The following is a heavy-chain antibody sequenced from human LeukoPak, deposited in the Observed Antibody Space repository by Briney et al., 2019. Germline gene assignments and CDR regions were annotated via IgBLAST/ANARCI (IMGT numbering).Heavy chain of an antibody. D-gene: IGHD3-9*01. V-gene: IGHV4-39*07. Sequence: PSETLSLTCSVSGDSIDSVSYYWGWIRQAPGKGPEWIASIDYSGRTFYNPSLRSRVTISVDTSNNDFSLNLTSVTAADTAVYYCATEFYGSLSGESWFDPWGQGALVTVS. CDR1: GDSIDSVSYY. J-gene: IGHJ5*02. CDR2: IDYSGRT. CDR3: ATEFYGSLSGESWFDP.